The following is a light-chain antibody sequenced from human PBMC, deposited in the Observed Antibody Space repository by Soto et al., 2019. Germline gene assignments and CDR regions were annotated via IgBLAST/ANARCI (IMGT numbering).Light chain of an antibody. Sequence: ESVLTQSPGTLSLSPGERATLSCRASQSVSSNYLAWYQQKPGQAPRLLIYVASTRATGIPDRFSGSGSGTDFTLTISRLEPEDSAVYYCHLYGASPPTFGQGTKVDIK. J-gene: IGKJ1*01. CDR2: VAS. V-gene: IGKV3-20*01. CDR3: HLYGASPPT. CDR1: QSVSSNY.